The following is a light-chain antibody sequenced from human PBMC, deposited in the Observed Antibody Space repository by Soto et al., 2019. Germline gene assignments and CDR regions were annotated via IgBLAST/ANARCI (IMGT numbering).Light chain of an antibody. Sequence: EIVMTQSPATLSVSPGDRATLSCRASQSVSSNLAWYQQKPGQAPRLLIYGASTRATGIPARFSGSGSGTEFTLTISSLQSADFAVYFCQQSNNWPPFTFGQGTKLEIK. CDR3: QQSNNWPPFT. CDR1: QSVSSN. V-gene: IGKV3-15*01. CDR2: GAS. J-gene: IGKJ2*01.